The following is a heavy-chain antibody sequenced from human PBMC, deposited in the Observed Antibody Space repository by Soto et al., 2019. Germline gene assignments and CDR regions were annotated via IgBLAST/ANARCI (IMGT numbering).Heavy chain of an antibody. CDR1: GFTFSSYW. CDR2: INSDGSST. Sequence: GGSLRLSCAASGFTFSSYWMHWVRQAPGKGLVWVSRINSDGSSTSYADSVKGRFTISRDNSKNTLYLQMSSLRAEDTAVYYCVSLNYYDSSGYQSMWGQGTLVTVSS. D-gene: IGHD3-22*01. V-gene: IGHV3-74*01. CDR3: VSLNYYDSSGYQSM. J-gene: IGHJ4*02.